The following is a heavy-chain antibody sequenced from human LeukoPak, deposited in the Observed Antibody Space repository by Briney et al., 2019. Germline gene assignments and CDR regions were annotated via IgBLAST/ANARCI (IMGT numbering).Heavy chain of an antibody. V-gene: IGHV3-48*04. D-gene: IGHD6-13*01. J-gene: IGHJ4*02. CDR3: ARGSSSWYTL. Sequence: GGSLRLSCAASGFTFSTYWMTWVRQAPGKGLEWVSYISSSGSTIYYADSVKGRFTISRDNAKNSLYLQMNSLRAEDTAVYYCARGSSSWYTLWGQGTLVTVSS. CDR1: GFTFSTYW. CDR2: ISSSGSTI.